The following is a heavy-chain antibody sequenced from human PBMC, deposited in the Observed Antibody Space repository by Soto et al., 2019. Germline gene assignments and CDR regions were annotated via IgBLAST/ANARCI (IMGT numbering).Heavy chain of an antibody. D-gene: IGHD2-15*01. Sequence: QVQLVESGGGVVQPGRSLRLSCAASGFTFSSYGMHWVRQAPGKGLEWGAVISYDGSNKYYADSVKGRFTISRDNSKNTLYLQMNSLRAEDTAVYYCAKDVDVVVVAQYYFDYWGQGTLVTVSS. CDR3: AKDVDVVVVAQYYFDY. J-gene: IGHJ4*02. CDR1: GFTFSSYG. CDR2: ISYDGSNK. V-gene: IGHV3-30*18.